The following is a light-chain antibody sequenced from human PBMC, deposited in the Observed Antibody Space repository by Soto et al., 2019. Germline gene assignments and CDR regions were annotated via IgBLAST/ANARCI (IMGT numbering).Light chain of an antibody. CDR2: DAS. V-gene: IGKV3-11*01. Sequence: PGELATLSCRASQSISSYLAGYQQKPCQAPRLLIYDASNRATGIPARFSGSGSGTDFTLTISSLEPEDSAVYYCQQRSNWPLTFGPGTKVDIK. CDR3: QQRSNWPLT. CDR1: QSISSY. J-gene: IGKJ3*01.